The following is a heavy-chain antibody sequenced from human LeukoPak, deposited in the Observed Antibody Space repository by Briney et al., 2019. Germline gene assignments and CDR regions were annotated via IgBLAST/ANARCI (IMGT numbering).Heavy chain of an antibody. D-gene: IGHD6-13*01. CDR2: INPNSGGT. Sequence: ASVKVSCTASGYTFTGYYMNWVRQAPGQGLEWMGWINPNSGGTNYAQKFQGRVTMTRDTSISTAYMELSRLRSDDTAVYYCARDRVTSSSWHYYYYYGMDVWGQGTTVTVSS. J-gene: IGHJ6*02. CDR3: ARDRVTSSSWHYYYYYGMDV. V-gene: IGHV1-2*02. CDR1: GYTFTGYY.